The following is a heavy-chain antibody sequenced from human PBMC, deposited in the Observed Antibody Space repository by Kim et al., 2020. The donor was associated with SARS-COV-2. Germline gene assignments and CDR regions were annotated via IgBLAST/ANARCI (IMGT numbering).Heavy chain of an antibody. D-gene: IGHD1-1*01. Sequence: ASVKVSCKASGYTFTSYAMHWVRQAPGQRLEWMGWINAGNGNTKYSQKFQGRVTITRDTSASTAYMELSSLRSEDTAVYYCAREVQLERRSVGGFDYWGQGTLVTVSS. J-gene: IGHJ4*02. CDR2: INAGNGNT. V-gene: IGHV1-3*01. CDR3: AREVQLERRSVGGFDY. CDR1: GYTFTSYA.